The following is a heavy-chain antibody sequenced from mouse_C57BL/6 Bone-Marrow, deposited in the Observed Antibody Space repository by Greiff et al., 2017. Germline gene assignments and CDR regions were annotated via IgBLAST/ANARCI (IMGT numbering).Heavy chain of an antibody. V-gene: IGHV1-81*01. J-gene: IGHJ3*01. CDR3: ARVGVHWFAY. Sequence: QVQLQQSGAELARPGASVKLSCKASGYTFTSYGISWVKQRTGQGLEWIGAIYPRSGNTYYNEKFKGKATLTADKSSSTAYMELRSLPSEDSAVDFCARVGVHWFAYWGQGTLVTVSA. CDR1: GYTFTSYG. D-gene: IGHD1-1*02. CDR2: IYPRSGNT.